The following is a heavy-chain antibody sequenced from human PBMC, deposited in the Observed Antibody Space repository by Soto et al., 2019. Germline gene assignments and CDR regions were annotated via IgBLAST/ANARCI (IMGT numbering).Heavy chain of an antibody. V-gene: IGHV5-51*01. Sequence: GESLNISCKGSGYSFTSYWIGWVRQMPGKGLEWMGIIYPGDSDTRYSPSFQGQVTISADKSISTAYLQWSSLKASDTAMYYCARLPYYDFWSGYARNYYGMDVWGQGTTVTVSS. J-gene: IGHJ6*02. CDR1: GYSFTSYW. CDR3: ARLPYYDFWSGYARNYYGMDV. D-gene: IGHD3-3*01. CDR2: IYPGDSDT.